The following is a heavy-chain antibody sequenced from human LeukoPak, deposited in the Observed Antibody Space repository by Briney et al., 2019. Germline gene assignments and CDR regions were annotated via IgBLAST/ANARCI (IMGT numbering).Heavy chain of an antibody. D-gene: IGHD4-17*01. V-gene: IGHV5-10-1*01. Sequence: GESLQISCKGSGYSFSSYWISWVRQVPGKGLEWMGRIDPSDSFTNYSPSFQGHVTISRDKSTSTVYLQWGSLKASDTAIYFCARQAGAADHFDYWGQGTLATVSS. CDR3: ARQAGAADHFDY. J-gene: IGHJ4*02. CDR1: GYSFSSYW. CDR2: IDPSDSFT.